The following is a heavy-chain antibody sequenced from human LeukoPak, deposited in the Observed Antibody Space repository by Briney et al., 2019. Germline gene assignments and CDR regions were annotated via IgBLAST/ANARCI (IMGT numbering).Heavy chain of an antibody. CDR1: GGSISSTSSY. CDR2: IYYSGSS. D-gene: IGHD1-26*01. CDR3: TKSGGYGLIDY. Sequence: SETLSLTCSVSGGSISSTSSYWGWLRQPPGKGLEWIGSIYYSGSSFDNPALKSRVTISIDTSKNQFSLRLNSVTAADTAMYYCTKSGGYGLIDYWGQGTRVTVSS. J-gene: IGHJ4*02. V-gene: IGHV4-39*03.